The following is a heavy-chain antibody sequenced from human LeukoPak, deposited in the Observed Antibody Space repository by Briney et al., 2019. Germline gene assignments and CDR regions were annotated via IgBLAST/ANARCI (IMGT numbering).Heavy chain of an antibody. CDR2: ISSSGSTI. J-gene: IGHJ3*02. CDR1: GFTFSDYY. D-gene: IGHD2-2*01. CDR3: ARELPPGIVVVPAAIDAFDI. V-gene: IGHV3-11*01. Sequence: GGSLRLSCAASGFTFSDYYMSWIRQAPGKGLEWVSYISSSGSTIYYADSVKGRFTISRDNAKNSLYLQMNSLRAEDTAVYYRARELPPGIVVVPAAIDAFDIWGQGTMVTVSS.